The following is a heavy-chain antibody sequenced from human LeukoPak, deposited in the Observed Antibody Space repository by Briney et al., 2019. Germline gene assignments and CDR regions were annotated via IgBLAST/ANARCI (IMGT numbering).Heavy chain of an antibody. CDR1: GFTFRIYA. CDR3: AKGYYDSSGYYSHRTFDY. Sequence: GGSLRLSCAASGFTFRIYAMSWVRQAPGKGLEWVSAISGSGGSTYYADSVKGRFTISRDNSKNTLYLQMNSLRAEDTAVYYCAKGYYDSSGYYSHRTFDYWGQGTLVTVSS. CDR2: ISGSGGST. V-gene: IGHV3-23*01. D-gene: IGHD3-22*01. J-gene: IGHJ4*02.